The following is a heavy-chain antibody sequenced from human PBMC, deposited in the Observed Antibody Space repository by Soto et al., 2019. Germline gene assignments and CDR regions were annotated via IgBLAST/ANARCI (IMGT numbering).Heavy chain of an antibody. V-gene: IGHV3-33*01. J-gene: IGHJ6*02. Sequence: GGSLRHSYGASGFTLSSYCMHGVRQAPGKGLEWVAVIWYDGSNKYYADSVKGRFTISRDNSKNTLYLQMNSLRAEDTAVYYCARDLGLSGYYDSSGPGYYYGMDVWGQGTTVPVSS. D-gene: IGHD3-22*01. CDR2: IWYDGSNK. CDR1: GFTLSSYC. CDR3: ARDLGLSGYYDSSGPGYYYGMDV.